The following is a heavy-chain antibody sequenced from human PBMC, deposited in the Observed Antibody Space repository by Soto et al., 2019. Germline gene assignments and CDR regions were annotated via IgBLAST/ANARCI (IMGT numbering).Heavy chain of an antibody. D-gene: IGHD3-16*01. CDR3: ATGGAYYFDS. J-gene: IGHJ4*02. Sequence: SETLSLTCPVSGASISNFYWSWSRQSARKGLEWIVRIYTTGSTCYNPSLKSRVTMSIDPSKNQLSLTLSSVTAADTAVYYCATGGAYYFDSWGQGILVTVSS. V-gene: IGHV4-4*07. CDR1: GASISNFY. CDR2: IYTTGST.